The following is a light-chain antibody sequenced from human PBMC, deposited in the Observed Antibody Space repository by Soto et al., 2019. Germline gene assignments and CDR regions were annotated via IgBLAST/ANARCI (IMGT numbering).Light chain of an antibody. V-gene: IGKV1-27*01. J-gene: IGKJ4*01. CDR1: QDISNS. CDR2: ATS. CDR3: QIYNSAPLT. Sequence: DIQMTQSPSSLSASVGDRVTITCRASQDISNSLAWYQQKPGKVPKVLIYATSILQTGVPARFSGSGSGTDFTLTISSLQTEDVATYYFQIYNSAPLTFGGGTKVEI.